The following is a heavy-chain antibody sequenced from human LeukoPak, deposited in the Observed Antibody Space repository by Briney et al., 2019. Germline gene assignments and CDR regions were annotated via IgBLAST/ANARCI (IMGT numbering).Heavy chain of an antibody. D-gene: IGHD2-15*01. CDR2: IYYSGST. V-gene: IGHV4-59*08. J-gene: IGHJ2*01. Sequence: SGTLSLTCTVSGGSISSYYWSWIRQPPGKGLEWIGYIYYSGSTNYNPSLKSRVTISVDTSKNQFSLKLSSVTAADTAVYYCARRLSHCSGGSCYSGYWYFDLWGRGTLVTVSS. CDR1: GGSISSYY. CDR3: ARRLSHCSGGSCYSGYWYFDL.